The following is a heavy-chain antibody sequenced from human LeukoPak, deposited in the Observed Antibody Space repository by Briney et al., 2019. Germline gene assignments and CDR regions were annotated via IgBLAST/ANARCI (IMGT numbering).Heavy chain of an antibody. D-gene: IGHD2-21*01. V-gene: IGHV7-4-1*02. Sequence: ASVNVSCKASGYTFTSYGINWVRQAPGQGLEWMGWINTNTGNPTYAQGFTGRFVFSLDTSVSTAYLQISSLSTEDTAVYYCAGPVSISVDYWGQGTLVTVSS. J-gene: IGHJ4*02. CDR2: INTNTGNP. CDR1: GYTFTSYG. CDR3: AGPVSISVDY.